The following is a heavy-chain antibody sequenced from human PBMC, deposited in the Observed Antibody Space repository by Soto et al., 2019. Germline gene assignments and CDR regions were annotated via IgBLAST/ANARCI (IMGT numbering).Heavy chain of an antibody. D-gene: IGHD6-13*01. Sequence: GGSLRLSCAASGFTFSTYAMNWVRQAPGKGLEWVSAISNSFSDGNTHYADSVKGRFTISRDNDKNTVFLEMNSLRSDDTAIYYCARINSDSWFLVLFLYWGQGTLVTVSS. J-gene: IGHJ4*02. CDR2: ISNSFSDGNT. CDR1: GFTFSTYA. V-gene: IGHV3-23*01. CDR3: ARINSDSWFLVLFLY.